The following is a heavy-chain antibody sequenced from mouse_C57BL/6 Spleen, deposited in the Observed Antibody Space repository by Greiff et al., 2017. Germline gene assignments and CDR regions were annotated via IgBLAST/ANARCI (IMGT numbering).Heavy chain of an antibody. CDR1: GYTFPSYW. CDR2: IDPSDSYT. D-gene: IGHD1-1*01. J-gene: IGHJ2*01. CDR3: ASSRGSSPFDY. Sequence: VKLQQPGAELVMPGASVKLSCKASGYTFPSYWMHWVKQRPGQGLEWIGEIDPSDSYTNYNQKFKGKSTLTVDKSSSPAYMQLSSLTSEDSAVYYCASSRGSSPFDYWGQGTTLTVSS. V-gene: IGHV1-69*01.